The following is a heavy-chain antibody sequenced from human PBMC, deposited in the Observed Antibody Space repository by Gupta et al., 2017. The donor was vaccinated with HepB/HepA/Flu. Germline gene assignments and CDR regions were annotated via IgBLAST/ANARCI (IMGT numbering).Heavy chain of an antibody. V-gene: IGHV3-53*01. Sequence: EVQLVESGGGLIQPGGSLRLSCAASGFTVSSNYMSWVRQAPGKGLEWVSVIYSGGSTYYADSVKGRFTISRDNSKNTLYLQMNSLRAEETAVYYCARGKPEFLTAAGTIGPYYYYYMDVWGKGTTVTVSS. CDR3: ARGKPEFLTAAGTIGPYYYYYMDV. CDR1: GFTVSSNY. CDR2: IYSGGST. D-gene: IGHD6-13*01. J-gene: IGHJ6*03.